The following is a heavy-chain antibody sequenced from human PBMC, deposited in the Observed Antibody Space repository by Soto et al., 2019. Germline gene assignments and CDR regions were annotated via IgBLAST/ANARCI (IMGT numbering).Heavy chain of an antibody. D-gene: IGHD3-16*01. CDR2: ITSDGRST. Sequence: EVQLVESGGGLVQPGGSLRLSCVASGFTGSKSWMHWVRQATGKGLVWLSRITSDGRSTSYSDSVKCRFTISRDNANNTVLLQLNRLRSEDTAVYYCVKIGGFDCWGQGAVVTVSS. J-gene: IGHJ4*02. CDR3: VKIGGFDC. CDR1: GFTGSKSW. V-gene: IGHV3-74*01.